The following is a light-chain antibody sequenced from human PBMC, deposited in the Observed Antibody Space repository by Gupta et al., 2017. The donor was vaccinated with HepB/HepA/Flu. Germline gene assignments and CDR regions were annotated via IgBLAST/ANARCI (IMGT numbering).Light chain of an antibody. CDR3: QQYTSLWT. CDR2: QAS. CDR1: QSISSR. Sequence: DIQMTQSPSTLSASVGDRVTITCRASQSISSRLAWYQQKPGKAPKLLIYQASNLESGVPSRCSGSEYGTEFTLTINGLQPDDFATYYCQQYTSLWTFGQGTKVEI. V-gene: IGKV1-5*03. J-gene: IGKJ1*01.